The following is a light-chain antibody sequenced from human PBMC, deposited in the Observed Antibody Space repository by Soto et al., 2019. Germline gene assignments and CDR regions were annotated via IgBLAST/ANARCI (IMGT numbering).Light chain of an antibody. Sequence: DIRMTQSPATLSASLGGRVAITCWASQTISSCLAWYQQKPVKAPNLLVYDASNLERGVPSSFSGSGSGTELTLSIRRMQAVAFETYYCQQNNSYSFGQGTKVDIK. J-gene: IGKJ1*01. CDR2: DAS. CDR1: QTISSC. V-gene: IGKV1-5*01. CDR3: QQNNSYS.